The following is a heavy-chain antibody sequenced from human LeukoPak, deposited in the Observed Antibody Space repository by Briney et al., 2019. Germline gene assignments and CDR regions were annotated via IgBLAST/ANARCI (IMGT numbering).Heavy chain of an antibody. Sequence: GGSLRLSCAASGFTFSSYAMHWVRQAPGKGLEWVAVISYDGSNKYYADSVKGRFTISRDNAKNSLYLQMNSLRAEDTAVYYCARDLRGSGWYMDYWGQGALVTVSS. CDR3: ARDLRGSGWYMDY. CDR2: ISYDGSNK. V-gene: IGHV3-30-3*01. D-gene: IGHD6-19*01. CDR1: GFTFSSYA. J-gene: IGHJ4*02.